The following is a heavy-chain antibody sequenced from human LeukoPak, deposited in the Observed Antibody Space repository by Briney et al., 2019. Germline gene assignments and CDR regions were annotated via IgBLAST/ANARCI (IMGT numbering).Heavy chain of an antibody. J-gene: IGHJ4*02. CDR1: GGTFSSYA. Sequence: SVKVSCKASGGTFSSYAISWVRQAPGQGLEWIGGIIPIFGTANYAQKFQGRGTITADESTSTAYMELSSLRSEDTAVYYCARFDATTIMSYWGQGTLVTVSS. CDR2: IIPIFGTA. V-gene: IGHV1-69*13. CDR3: ARFDATTIMSY. D-gene: IGHD1-26*01.